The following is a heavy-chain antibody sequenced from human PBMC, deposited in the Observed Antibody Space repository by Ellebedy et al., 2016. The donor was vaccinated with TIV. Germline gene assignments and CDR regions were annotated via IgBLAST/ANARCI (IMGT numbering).Heavy chain of an antibody. J-gene: IGHJ4*02. CDR2: IWYDGSNK. Sequence: GESLKISCAASGFIFSTYAMHWVRQTPGKGLEWVAVIWYDGSNKSCADSVKGRFSISRDNSKNTLYLQMNNLRAEDTAVYYCARARGQYLYGSGSYFTDWGQGEMVTVSS. D-gene: IGHD3-10*01. CDR3: ARARGQYLYGSGSYFTD. CDR1: GFIFSTYA. V-gene: IGHV3-33*03.